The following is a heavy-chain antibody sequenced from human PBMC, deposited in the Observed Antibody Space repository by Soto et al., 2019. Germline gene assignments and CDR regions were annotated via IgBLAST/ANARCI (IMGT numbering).Heavy chain of an antibody. D-gene: IGHD4-17*01. J-gene: IGHJ3*02. Sequence: ASVKVSCKASGDTFRSYAVHWVRQAPGQRPEWMGWINPDTNESKNSQKFQGRVTITRDTSATTVYMELSSLRSEDTAVYYCAGDGAVTMLHFRIGGKGKMVTVS. CDR2: INPDTNES. CDR1: GDTFRSYA. CDR3: AGDGAVTMLHFRI. V-gene: IGHV1-3*01.